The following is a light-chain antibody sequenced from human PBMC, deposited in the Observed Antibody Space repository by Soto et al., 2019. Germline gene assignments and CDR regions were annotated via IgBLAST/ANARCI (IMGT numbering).Light chain of an antibody. CDR2: GAS. Sequence: IVMTQFPATLSVSPGERAALSCRASQSVATNLAWYQQKPGQAPRLLMYGASTRATGMPATFSGSGSGTEFILTISSLQSEDFAVYYCQQYHKWPLTFGGGTKVDIK. CDR1: QSVATN. V-gene: IGKV3-15*01. J-gene: IGKJ4*01. CDR3: QQYHKWPLT.